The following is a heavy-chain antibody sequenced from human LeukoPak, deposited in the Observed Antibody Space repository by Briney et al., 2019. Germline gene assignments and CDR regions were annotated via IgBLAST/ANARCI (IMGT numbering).Heavy chain of an antibody. CDR3: AKTATVTKDYYYGMDV. CDR2: ISGSGGST. Sequence: GGSLRLSCAASGFTVSSNYMSWVRQAPGKGLEWVSAISGSGGSTYYADSVKGRFTISRDNSKNTLYLQMNSLRAEDTAVYYCAKTATVTKDYYYGMDVWGQGTTVTVSS. J-gene: IGHJ6*02. CDR1: GFTVSSNY. V-gene: IGHV3-23*01. D-gene: IGHD4-17*01.